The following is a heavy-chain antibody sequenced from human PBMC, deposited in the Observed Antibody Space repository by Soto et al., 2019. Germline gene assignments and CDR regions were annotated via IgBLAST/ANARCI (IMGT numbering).Heavy chain of an antibody. D-gene: IGHD6-13*01. CDR3: TLGSWSAEVFDI. Sequence: QVQLVQSGVEVKKPGSSVKVSCKAAGGSFSIYTVFWVRQAPGQGLEWMGRIIPMFDIANYAQNFQGRVTFNADKFPDTVYMEMLNLRSDDTAVYYFTLGSWSAEVFDIWGQGTLVTVSS. V-gene: IGHV1-69*02. CDR1: GGSFSIYT. J-gene: IGHJ3*02. CDR2: IIPMFDIA.